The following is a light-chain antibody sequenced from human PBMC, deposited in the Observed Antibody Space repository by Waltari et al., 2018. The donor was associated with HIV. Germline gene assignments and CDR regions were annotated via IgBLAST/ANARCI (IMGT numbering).Light chain of an antibody. Sequence: QSVLTQPPSASGTPGQRVTISCSGSSSNVVTNSVYWYKQLPGTAPDLVIYNNNQRPLGVPDRFSGSKSGTSASLAISGLRSEDEADYYCATWDDSLSAWLFGGGTRLSVL. CDR1: SSNVVTNS. CDR3: ATWDDSLSAWL. V-gene: IGLV1-47*01. J-gene: IGLJ3*02. CDR2: NNN.